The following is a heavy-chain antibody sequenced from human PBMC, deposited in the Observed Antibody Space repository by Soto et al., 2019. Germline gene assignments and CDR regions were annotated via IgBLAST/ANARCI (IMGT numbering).Heavy chain of an antibody. CDR2: INAGNGNT. Sequence: QVQLVQSGAEVKKPGASVKVSCKASGYTFTSYAMHWVRQAPGQRLEWMGWINAGNGNTKYSQKFQGRVTITRDTSASTAYMELSSLRSEDTAVYYCARGQLGYCSSTSCYSPNSYFDYWCQGTLVTVSS. CDR1: GYTFTSYA. D-gene: IGHD2-2*01. J-gene: IGHJ4*02. V-gene: IGHV1-3*01. CDR3: ARGQLGYCSSTSCYSPNSYFDY.